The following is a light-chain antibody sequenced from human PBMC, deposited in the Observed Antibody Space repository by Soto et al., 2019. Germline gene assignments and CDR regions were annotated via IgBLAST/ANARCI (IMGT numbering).Light chain of an antibody. V-gene: IGKV1-39*01. CDR1: QSISTY. CDR3: QQSYSTLWT. CDR2: AAS. Sequence: DIQMTQSPSSLSASVGDRVTITCRASQSISTYLNWFQQKPGKAPKLLIYAASTLESGVPSRFSGSGSGTDFTLTISRLQPEDLATYYCQQSYSTLWTFGPGTKLEIK. J-gene: IGKJ1*01.